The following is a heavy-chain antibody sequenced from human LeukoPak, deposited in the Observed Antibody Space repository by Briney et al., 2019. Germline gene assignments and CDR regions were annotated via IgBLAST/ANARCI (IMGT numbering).Heavy chain of an antibody. Sequence: SETLSLTCTVSGGSISSGSYYWSWIRQPAGKGLEWIGRIYTSGSTNYNPSLKSRVTISVDTSKNQFYLKLSSVTAADTAVYYCARAPTPYGDSSGYDYWGQGTLVTVSS. CDR2: IYTSGST. V-gene: IGHV4-61*02. J-gene: IGHJ4*02. CDR1: GGSISSGSYY. CDR3: ARAPTPYGDSSGYDY. D-gene: IGHD3-22*01.